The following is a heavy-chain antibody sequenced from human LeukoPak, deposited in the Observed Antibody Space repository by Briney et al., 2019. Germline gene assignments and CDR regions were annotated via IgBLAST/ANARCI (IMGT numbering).Heavy chain of an antibody. CDR3: AKSHVSELYYYMDV. D-gene: IGHD1-26*01. V-gene: IGHV3-23*01. J-gene: IGHJ6*03. CDR2: IGGSGGST. CDR1: GFSFSDWA. Sequence: GGSLRLSCAASGFSFSDWAMNWVRQAPGKGLEWVSAIGGSGGSTYYADSVKGRFTISRDNSKNTLYLQMNSLRAEDTAVYYCAKSHVSELYYYMDVWGKGTTVTVSS.